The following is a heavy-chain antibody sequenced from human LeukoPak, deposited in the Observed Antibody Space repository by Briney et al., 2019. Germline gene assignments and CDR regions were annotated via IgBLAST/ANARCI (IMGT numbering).Heavy chain of an antibody. D-gene: IGHD3-3*01. CDR3: ARSNFDFFDS. CDR1: GGSISSYY. Sequence: PSETLSLTCTVSGGSISSYYWSWIRQPPGKGLEWIGYIYYSGSTDYNPSLKSRVTISVDTSKNQFSLKLTSMTAADTAVYFCARSNFDFFDSWGQGALVTVSS. V-gene: IGHV4-59*08. CDR2: IYYSGST. J-gene: IGHJ5*01.